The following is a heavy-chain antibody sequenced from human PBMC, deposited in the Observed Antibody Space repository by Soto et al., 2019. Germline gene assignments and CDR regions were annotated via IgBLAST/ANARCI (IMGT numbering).Heavy chain of an antibody. CDR1: GGAISRGDYY. D-gene: IGHD3-3*01. CDR3: FLGLAQGYYYNLDV. CDR2: IYYSGST. V-gene: IGHV4-30-4*03. Sequence: TLSLTCTVSGGAISRGDYYWSWIRQPPGKGLEWIGYIYYSGSTYYNPSLKSRVTISRHNSENMLYLEMNSLRPEDTALYYCFLGLAQGYYYNLDVWVQGTKVTGSS. J-gene: IGHJ6*03.